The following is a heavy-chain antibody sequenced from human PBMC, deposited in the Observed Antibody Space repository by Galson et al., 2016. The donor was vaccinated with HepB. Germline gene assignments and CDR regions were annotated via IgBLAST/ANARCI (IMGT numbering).Heavy chain of an antibody. V-gene: IGHV3-23*01. Sequence: SLRLSCAVSGISVSSYAMNWVRQAPGKGLEWVSRISGGGVNTYYGDSVEGRFPISRDNSKNTLYLQMNSLRVEDTALYYCAKGSYSSGSAVNWFDPWGQGTLVTVSS. CDR1: GISVSSYA. CDR3: AKGSYSSGSAVNWFDP. D-gene: IGHD6-19*01. J-gene: IGHJ5*02. CDR2: ISGGGVNT.